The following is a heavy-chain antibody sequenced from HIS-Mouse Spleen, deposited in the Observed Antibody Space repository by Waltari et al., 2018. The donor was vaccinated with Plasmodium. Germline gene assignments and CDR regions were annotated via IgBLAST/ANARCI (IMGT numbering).Heavy chain of an antibody. V-gene: IGHV4-34*01. CDR3: ARRDYGSGSYHH. J-gene: IGHJ5*02. Sequence: QVQLQQWGAGLLKPSETLSLTCAVYGGSFSGSSWSWIRQPPGKGLEWIGEINHSGSTNYNPSLKSRVTISVDTSKNQFSLKLSSVTAADTAVYYCARRDYGSGSYHHWGQGTLVTVSS. D-gene: IGHD3-10*01. CDR1: GGSFSGSS. CDR2: INHSGST.